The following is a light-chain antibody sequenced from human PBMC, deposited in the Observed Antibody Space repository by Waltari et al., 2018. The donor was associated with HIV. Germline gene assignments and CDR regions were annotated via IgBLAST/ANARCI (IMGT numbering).Light chain of an antibody. V-gene: IGLV2-14*03. Sequence: QSALTQPAPVSGPPGQSITISCRNDVGTFTYVSWYQQHPGKAPKVIIYDVNNRPSGVSNRFSGSKSGMTASLTISGLRIEDEADYYCSSYTGHIALFGGGTKLTVL. CDR1: NDVGTFTY. CDR3: SSYTGHIAL. CDR2: DVN. J-gene: IGLJ2*01.